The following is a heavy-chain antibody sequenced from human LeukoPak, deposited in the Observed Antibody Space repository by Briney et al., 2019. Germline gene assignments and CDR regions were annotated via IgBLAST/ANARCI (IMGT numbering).Heavy chain of an antibody. CDR2: IKSKTDGGTT. Sequence: PGGSLRLSCAASGFTFSNAWMSWVRQAPGKGLEWVGRIKSKTDGGTTDYAAPVKGRFTISRDDSKNTLYLQMNSLKTEDTAVYYCTTGDIGGTAYDAFDIWGQGTMVTVSS. V-gene: IGHV3-15*01. J-gene: IGHJ3*02. CDR1: GFTFSNAW. CDR3: TTGDIGGTAYDAFDI. D-gene: IGHD2-15*01.